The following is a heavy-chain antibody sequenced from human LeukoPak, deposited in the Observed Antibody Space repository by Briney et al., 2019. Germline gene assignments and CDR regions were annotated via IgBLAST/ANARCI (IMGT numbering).Heavy chain of an antibody. D-gene: IGHD1-1*01. J-gene: IGHJ4*02. CDR3: ATRAGTAPNY. V-gene: IGHV1-69-2*01. CDR2: VDPEDGET. Sequence: ASVKISCKVSGCTFTDYYMHWVQQAPGKGLEWMGLVDPEDGETIYAEKFQGRVTITADTSTDTAYMELSSLRSEDTAVYYCATRAGTAPNYWGQGTLVTVSS. CDR1: GCTFTDYY.